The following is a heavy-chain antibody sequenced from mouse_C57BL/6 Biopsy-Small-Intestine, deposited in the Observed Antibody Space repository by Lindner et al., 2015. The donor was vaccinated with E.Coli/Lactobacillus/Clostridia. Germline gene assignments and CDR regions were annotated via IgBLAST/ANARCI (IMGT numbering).Heavy chain of an antibody. Sequence: VQLQESGPDLVKSGASVKLSCKASGYTFTSHDINWVKQRPGQGLEWIGWIYPREGSTKYNEKFKGKATLTVDTSSSTANMELHSLTSEDSAVYFCARWTYDYDEGWYFDVWGTGTTVTVSS. J-gene: IGHJ1*03. D-gene: IGHD2-4*01. CDR2: IYPREGST. CDR1: GYTFTSHD. V-gene: IGHV1-85*01. CDR3: ARWTYDYDEGWYFDV.